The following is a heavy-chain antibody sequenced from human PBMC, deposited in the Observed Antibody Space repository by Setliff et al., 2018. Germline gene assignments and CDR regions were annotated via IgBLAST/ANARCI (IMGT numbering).Heavy chain of an antibody. J-gene: IGHJ6*03. CDR2: TYYSGDA. CDR3: ARHVGSRSRGYNYYHYYMDV. V-gene: IGHV4-39*01. CDR1: GGSISTNTYF. D-gene: IGHD3-10*01. Sequence: SETLSLTCTVSGGSISTNTYFWGWIRQSPGKGLEWIGNTYYSGDAYYNPSLKSRVTISVDTSRNQFSLKLSSVTAADTAVYYCARHVGSRSRGYNYYHYYMDVWGKGTTVTVSS.